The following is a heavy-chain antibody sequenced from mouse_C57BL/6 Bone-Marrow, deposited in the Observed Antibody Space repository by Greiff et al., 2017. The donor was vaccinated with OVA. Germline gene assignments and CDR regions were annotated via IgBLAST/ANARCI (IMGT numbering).Heavy chain of an antibody. CDR3: ASRYYYGSGAY. D-gene: IGHD1-1*01. Sequence: QVQLQQPGAELVMPGASVKLSCKASGYTFTSYWMHWVKQRPGQGLEWIGEIDPSDSYPNYNQKFKGKSTLTVDKSSSTAYMQLSSLTSEDSAVYYCASRYYYGSGAYWGQGTLVTVSA. V-gene: IGHV1-69*01. CDR1: GYTFTSYW. J-gene: IGHJ3*01. CDR2: IDPSDSYP.